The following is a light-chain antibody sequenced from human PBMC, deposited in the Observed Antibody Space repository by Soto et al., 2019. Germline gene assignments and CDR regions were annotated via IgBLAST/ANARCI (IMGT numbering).Light chain of an antibody. Sequence: DIQMTQSPSTLSGSVGYRVTITCRASHTIGILFAWYQQKPAKAPKLLIYKASPLKSGVPSRFSGSGSGTEFTLTISSLQPDGFATYYCQHYNSYSEAFGQGTQV. CDR3: QHYNSYSEA. V-gene: IGKV1-5*03. CDR1: HTIGIL. CDR2: KAS. J-gene: IGKJ1*01.